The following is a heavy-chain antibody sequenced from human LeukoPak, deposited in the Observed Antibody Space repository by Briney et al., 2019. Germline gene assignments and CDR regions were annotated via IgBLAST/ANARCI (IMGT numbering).Heavy chain of an antibody. CDR2: IKSKADGGTT. CDR3: ARGGSYYGHDY. Sequence: GGSLRLSCAASGFTFSNAWMNWVRQAPGKGLEWVGRIKSKADGGTTDYAAPVKGRFTISRDDSKNTLYLQMNSLRAEDTAVYYCARGGSYYGHDYWGQGTLVTVSS. D-gene: IGHD1-26*01. CDR1: GFTFSNAW. J-gene: IGHJ4*02. V-gene: IGHV3-15*01.